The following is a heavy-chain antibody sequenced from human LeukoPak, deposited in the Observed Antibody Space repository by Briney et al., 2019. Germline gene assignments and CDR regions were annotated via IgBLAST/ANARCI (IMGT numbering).Heavy chain of an antibody. Sequence: GGSLRLSCAASGFTFSSYAMSWVRQAPGKGLEWVSAISGSGGSTYYADSVKGRFTISRDNSKNTLYLQMNSLRAEDTAVYYCARDSILWFGELSGCWGQGTLVTVSS. D-gene: IGHD3-10*01. V-gene: IGHV3-23*01. CDR3: ARDSILWFGELSGC. CDR1: GFTFSSYA. J-gene: IGHJ4*02. CDR2: ISGSGGST.